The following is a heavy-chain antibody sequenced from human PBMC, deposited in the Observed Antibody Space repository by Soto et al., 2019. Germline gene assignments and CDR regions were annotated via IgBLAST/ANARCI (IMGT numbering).Heavy chain of an antibody. CDR3: AHTAPGEDIVLMVYASWFDP. D-gene: IGHD2-8*01. CDR2: IYWNDDK. V-gene: IGHV2-5*01. CDR1: GFSLSTSGVG. Sequence: ESGPTLVNPTQTLTLTCTFWGFSLSTSGVGVGWIRQPPGKALEWLALIYWNDDKRYSPSLKSRLTITKDTSKNQVVLTMTNMDPVDTATYYCAHTAPGEDIVLMVYASWFDPWGQGTLVTVSS. J-gene: IGHJ5*02.